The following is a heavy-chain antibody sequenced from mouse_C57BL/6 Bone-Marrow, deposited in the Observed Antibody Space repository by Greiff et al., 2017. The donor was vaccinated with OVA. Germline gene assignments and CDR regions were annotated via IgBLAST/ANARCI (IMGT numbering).Heavy chain of an antibody. V-gene: IGHV1-50*01. Sequence: QVQLKESGAELVKPGASVKLSCKASGYTFTSYWMQWVKQRPGQGLEWIGEIDPSDSYTNYNQKFKGKATLTVDTSSSTAYMQLSSLTSEDSAVYYCARGVFLFAYWGQGTLVTVSA. CDR3: ARGVFLFAY. J-gene: IGHJ3*01. CDR1: GYTFTSYW. CDR2: IDPSDSYT.